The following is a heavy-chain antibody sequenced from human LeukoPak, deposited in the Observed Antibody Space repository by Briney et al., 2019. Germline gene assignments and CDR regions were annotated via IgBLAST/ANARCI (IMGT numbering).Heavy chain of an antibody. CDR2: ISYTGTYI. V-gene: IGHV3-21*01. J-gene: IGHJ3*02. CDR1: AFSLNAYN. CDR3: TRDSGYNAFDI. Sequence: PGGSLRLSCAASAFSLNAYNMNWVRQAPGKGLEWVSSISYTGTYIYYADSVKGRFTISRDNAKNSLYLQMNSLRGEDTAVYYCTRDSGYNAFDIWGQGTMVTVSS. D-gene: IGHD5-12*01.